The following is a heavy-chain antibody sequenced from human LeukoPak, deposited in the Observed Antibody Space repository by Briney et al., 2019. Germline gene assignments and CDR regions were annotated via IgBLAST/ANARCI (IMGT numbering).Heavy chain of an antibody. CDR2: ISAYSGYT. CDR1: GCTFISQC. J-gene: IGHJ4*02. V-gene: IGHV1-18*01. D-gene: IGHD6-13*01. Sequence: RASVKVSCKASGCTFISQCFSLVRQAPGQGVEWMGWISAYSGYTNYAQKVQGSVTINKDTSTSTAHMKLRSAATAATAVYNCPRAEVGSSWDDPDDWGQVTLVTVSS. CDR3: PRAEVGSSWDDPDD.